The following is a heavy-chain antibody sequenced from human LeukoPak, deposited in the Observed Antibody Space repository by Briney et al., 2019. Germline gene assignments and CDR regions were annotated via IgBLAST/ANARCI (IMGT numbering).Heavy chain of an antibody. D-gene: IGHD1-14*01. Sequence: PGTSLRLSCAASGFSFSDFGMHWIRQAPGKGLEWVAVISSDGTIKNYGDSVKGRFTIPRDNSKNTLYLQLDRLRGDDTAVYYCAKDQGRRQVRNWFDSCGRGTLVTVSS. V-gene: IGHV3-30*18. CDR2: ISSDGTIK. J-gene: IGHJ5*01. CDR3: AKDQGRRQVRNWFDS. CDR1: GFSFSDFG.